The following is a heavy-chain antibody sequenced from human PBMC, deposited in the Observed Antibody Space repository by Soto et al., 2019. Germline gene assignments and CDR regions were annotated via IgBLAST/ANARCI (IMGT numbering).Heavy chain of an antibody. J-gene: IGHJ4*02. V-gene: IGHV4-4*02. CDR2: VYRSGST. Sequence: QVQLQESGPGLVKPSGTLSLTCDVYGDSISSNHCWNWVRQPPGKGLEWIGEVYRSGSTIYNPSFKSRVTISVDKPRNQFSLNLRFVAAADTAIYYCASGIKAAARGSYYFDYWGQGSLVTVSS. CDR1: GDSISSNHC. D-gene: IGHD2-2*01. CDR3: ASGIKAAARGSYYFDY.